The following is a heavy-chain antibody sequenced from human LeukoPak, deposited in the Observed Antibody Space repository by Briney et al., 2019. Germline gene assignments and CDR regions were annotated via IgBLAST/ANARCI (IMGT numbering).Heavy chain of an antibody. J-gene: IGHJ4*02. V-gene: IGHV3-30*02. CDR3: AKRIQSAMATGY. CDR1: GFTFSSYA. CDR2: IQFDGSNK. D-gene: IGHD5-18*01. Sequence: GGSLRLSRAASGFTFSSYAMHWVRQAPGKGLEWVAFIQFDGSNKYYADSVKGRFTISRDNSKNTLYLQMNSLRAEDTAVYYCAKRIQSAMATGYWGQGTLVTVSS.